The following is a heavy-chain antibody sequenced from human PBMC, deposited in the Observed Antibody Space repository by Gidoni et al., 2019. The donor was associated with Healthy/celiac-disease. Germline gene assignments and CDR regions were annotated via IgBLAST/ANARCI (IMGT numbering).Heavy chain of an antibody. CDR3: ARGRRWLQLGWFDP. CDR2: INHSGST. Sequence: QVQLQQWGAGLLKPSETLSLTCAVYGGSFSGYYWRWIRHPPGKGLEWIGEINHSGSTNYNPSLKSRVTISVDTSKNQFSLKLSSVTAADTAVYYCARGRRWLQLGWFDPWGQGTLVTVSS. CDR1: GGSFSGYY. V-gene: IGHV4-34*01. D-gene: IGHD5-12*01. J-gene: IGHJ5*02.